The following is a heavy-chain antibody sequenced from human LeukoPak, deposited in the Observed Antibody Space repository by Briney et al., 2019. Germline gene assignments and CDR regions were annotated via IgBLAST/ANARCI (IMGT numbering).Heavy chain of an antibody. CDR1: GGSISSSSYY. V-gene: IGHV4-61*02. D-gene: IGHD3-10*01. CDR3: ARDLQSDYGSGSFRFSYWFDP. Sequence: SETLSLTCTVSGGSISSSSYYWSWIRQPAGKGLEWIGRIYTSGSTNYNPSLKSRVTISVDTSKNQFSLKLSSVTAADTAVYYCARDLQSDYGSGSFRFSYWFDPWGQGTLVTVSS. CDR2: IYTSGST. J-gene: IGHJ5*02.